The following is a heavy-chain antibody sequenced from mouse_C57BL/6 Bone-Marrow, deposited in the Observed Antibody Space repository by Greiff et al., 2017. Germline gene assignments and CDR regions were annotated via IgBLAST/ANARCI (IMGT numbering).Heavy chain of an antibody. CDR1: GFTFSSYA. D-gene: IGHD1-1*01. CDR3: ARGYYYGSSLFDY. V-gene: IGHV5-9-4*01. CDR2: ISSGGSYT. J-gene: IGHJ2*01. Sequence: DVQLQESGGGLVKPGGSLKLSCAASGFTFSSYAMSWVRQSPEKRLEWVAEISSGGSYTYYPDTVTGRFTISRDNAKNTLYLEMSSLRSEDTAMYYCARGYYYGSSLFDYWGQGTTLTVSS.